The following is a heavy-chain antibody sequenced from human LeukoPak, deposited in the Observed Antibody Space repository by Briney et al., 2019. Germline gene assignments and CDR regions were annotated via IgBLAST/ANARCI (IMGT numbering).Heavy chain of an antibody. D-gene: IGHD6-19*01. CDR1: GFTFNNAW. CDR2: IKSRTDGGTA. CDR3: TTDWGIAVGSTYFDY. V-gene: IGHV3-15*01. Sequence: GGSLRLSCAASGFTFNNAWMSWVRQAPGTGLEWVGRIKSRTDGGTADYAAPVKGRFTISRDDSKNMLYLQMNSLKTEDTAVYYCTTDWGIAVGSTYFDYWGQGTLVTVSS. J-gene: IGHJ4*02.